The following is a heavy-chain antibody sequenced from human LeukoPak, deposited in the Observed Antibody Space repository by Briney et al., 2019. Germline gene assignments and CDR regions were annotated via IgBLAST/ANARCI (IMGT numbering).Heavy chain of an antibody. V-gene: IGHV1-69*13. CDR2: IIPIFGTA. CDR3: ARGRVTYYDFWSGTHNWFDP. D-gene: IGHD3-3*01. Sequence: SVKVSCKASGGTFSSYAISWVRQAPGQGLEWMGGIIPIFGTANYAPKFQGRVTITADESTSTAYMELSSLRSEDTAVYYCARGRVTYYDFWSGTHNWFDPWGQGTLVTVSS. J-gene: IGHJ5*02. CDR1: GGTFSSYA.